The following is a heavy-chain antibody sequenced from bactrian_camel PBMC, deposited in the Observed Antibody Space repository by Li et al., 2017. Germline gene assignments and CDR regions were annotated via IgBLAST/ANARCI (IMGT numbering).Heavy chain of an antibody. Sequence: HVQLVESGGGLVQPGGSLRLSCTASGLTFDDYAMNWFRQAPGKERERVSCISNNGGSRTIYVGSVKGRFTVSRDNAKNTLYLQMNSLKPEDTAMYHCAAHFGLYYGLGYPNYWGQATQVTV. CDR2: ISNNGGSRT. CDR3: AAHFGLYYGLGYPNY. J-gene: IGHJ4*01. CDR1: GLTFDDYA. D-gene: IGHD5*01. V-gene: IGHV3S61*01.